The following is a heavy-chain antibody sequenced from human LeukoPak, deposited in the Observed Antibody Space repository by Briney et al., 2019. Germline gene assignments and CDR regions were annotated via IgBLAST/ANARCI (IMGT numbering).Heavy chain of an antibody. CDR2: FSGSGGTT. V-gene: IGHV3-23*01. D-gene: IGHD1-20*01. CDR3: ADGNNCARPNCLGYYYFYGDF. Sequence: PGGSLRLSCAASGFTFSSYAMNWARHAPGRGLERVSGFSGSGGTTYYADSVKGRFTISRDNSKNTPYLQKNSLRAENRAGDYCADGNNCARPNCLGYYYFYGDFWGKGTTVTVSS. CDR1: GFTFSSYA. J-gene: IGHJ6*03.